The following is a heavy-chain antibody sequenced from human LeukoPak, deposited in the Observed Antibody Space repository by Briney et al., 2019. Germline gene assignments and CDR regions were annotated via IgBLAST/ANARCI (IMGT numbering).Heavy chain of an antibody. J-gene: IGHJ4*02. D-gene: IGHD3-9*01. CDR2: VYYSGST. V-gene: IGHV4-39*07. Sequence: SETLSLTCTVSGGSISSSSYYWGWIRQPPGKGLEWIGIVYYSGSTYYNPSLKSRVTISVDTSKNQFSLKLSSVTAADTAVYYCARSLRRYYDILTGYSLPCYWGQGTLVTASS. CDR3: ARSLRRYYDILTGYSLPCY. CDR1: GGSISSSSYY.